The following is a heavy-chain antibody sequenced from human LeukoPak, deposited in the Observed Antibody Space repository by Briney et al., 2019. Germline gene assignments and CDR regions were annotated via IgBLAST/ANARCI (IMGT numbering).Heavy chain of an antibody. V-gene: IGHV3-53*01. CDR3: ARVWDYYGSSGYYMVYYDL. J-gene: IGHJ4*02. Sequence: PGGSLRLSCAASGITVKSNYMSWVRQAPGKGLEWVSVLYSGGSTYYGDSVEGRFTISRDNAVNTVYLEMSSLRVDDTAVYYCARVWDYYGSSGYYMVYYDLWGQGTLVTVSS. CDR1: GITVKSNY. CDR2: LYSGGST. D-gene: IGHD3-22*01.